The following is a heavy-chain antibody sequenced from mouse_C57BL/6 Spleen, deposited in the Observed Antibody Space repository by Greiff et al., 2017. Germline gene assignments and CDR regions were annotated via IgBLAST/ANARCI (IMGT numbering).Heavy chain of an antibody. CDR2: IYPGDGDT. CDR1: GYAFSSSW. CDR3: ARSAPSYAMDY. V-gene: IGHV1-82*01. Sequence: VQLQQSGPELVKPGASVKISCKASGYAFSSSWMNWVKQRPGKGLEWIGRIYPGDGDTNYNGKFKGKATLTADKSSSTAYMQLSSPTSEDSAVYFCARSAPSYAMDYWGQGTSVTVSS. J-gene: IGHJ4*01.